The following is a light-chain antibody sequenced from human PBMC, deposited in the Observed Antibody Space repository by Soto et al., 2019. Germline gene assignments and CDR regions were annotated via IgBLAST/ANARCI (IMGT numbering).Light chain of an antibody. V-gene: IGKV3-20*01. J-gene: IGKJ1*01. CDR3: QQHDILPIT. CDR2: GAS. CDR1: QSVTSNY. Sequence: EMVVTRWRATVPLWLAKEGKASCRVSQSVTSNYIAWYQQKPGQAPRLLIYGASSRATRIPDRFSGSGSGPAFTLTLSSLEPEDFALYYCQQHDILPITFGQGTKVDNK.